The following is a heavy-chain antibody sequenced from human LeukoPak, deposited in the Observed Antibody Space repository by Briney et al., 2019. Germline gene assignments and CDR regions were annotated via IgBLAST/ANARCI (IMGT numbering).Heavy chain of an antibody. CDR2: INPNSGAT. CDR3: ARALYNWNTKHINWFDP. V-gene: IGHV1-2*02. CDR1: GYTFTGYY. D-gene: IGHD1/OR15-1a*01. J-gene: IGHJ5*02. Sequence: ASVKVSCKASGYTFTGYYMHWVRQAPGQGLEWMGWINPNSGATNYAQKFQGRVIMTRDTSISTAYMELSRLRSDDTAVYYCARALYNWNTKHINWFDPWGQGTLVTVSS.